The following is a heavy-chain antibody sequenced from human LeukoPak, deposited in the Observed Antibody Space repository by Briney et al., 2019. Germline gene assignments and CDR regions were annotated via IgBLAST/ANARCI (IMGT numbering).Heavy chain of an antibody. CDR3: ARGARAGYNLQPFDY. J-gene: IGHJ4*02. V-gene: IGHV4-59*08. D-gene: IGHD5-24*01. CDR2: KYYSGST. Sequence: SEPLALTCTASGGSISSYYWCLSRPPPGKGVGWVGNKYYSGSTKNNSSLKSRVSISVDTSKNQFSLELSSVTAADTAVYYCARGARAGYNLQPFDYWGQGTMVTVSS. CDR1: GGSISSYY.